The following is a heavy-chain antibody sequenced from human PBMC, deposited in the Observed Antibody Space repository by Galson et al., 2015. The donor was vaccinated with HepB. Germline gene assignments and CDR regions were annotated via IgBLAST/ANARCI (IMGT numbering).Heavy chain of an antibody. V-gene: IGHV3-33*08. Sequence: SLRLSCAASGFTFSNYGMHWVRQAPGKGLEWVAVIWFDGSNKYYADSVKGRFTISRDNSKNTLYLQMNSLRAEDTAVFYCARGSPMLRGGFDTWGQGTLVTVSS. D-gene: IGHD3-10*01. J-gene: IGHJ5*02. CDR2: IWFDGSNK. CDR3: ARGSPMLRGGFDT. CDR1: GFTFSNYG.